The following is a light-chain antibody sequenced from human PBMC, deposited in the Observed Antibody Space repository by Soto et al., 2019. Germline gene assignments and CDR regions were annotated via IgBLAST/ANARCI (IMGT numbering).Light chain of an antibody. CDR1: QSISGY. Sequence: DIQMTQSPSSLSASAGDRVTITCRASQSISGYLNWYQQKPGRAPNLLIYTAFSLQSGVPSRFSGSASGTDFTLTISSLQPEDFATYYCLQTYSTPGTFGQGTKLEIK. CDR3: LQTYSTPGT. V-gene: IGKV1-39*01. CDR2: TAF. J-gene: IGKJ2*02.